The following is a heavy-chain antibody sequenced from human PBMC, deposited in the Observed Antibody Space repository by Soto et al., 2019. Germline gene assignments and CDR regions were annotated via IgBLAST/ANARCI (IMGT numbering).Heavy chain of an antibody. CDR3: ARVVVVAATIWFDP. D-gene: IGHD2-15*01. Sequence: ASVKVSCKASGYTFTGYYVHWVRQAPGQGLEWMGWINPNSGGTNYAQKFQGRVTMTRDTSISTAYMELSRLRSDDTAVYYCARVVVVAATIWFDPWGQGTLVTVSS. J-gene: IGHJ5*02. CDR2: INPNSGGT. V-gene: IGHV1-2*02. CDR1: GYTFTGYY.